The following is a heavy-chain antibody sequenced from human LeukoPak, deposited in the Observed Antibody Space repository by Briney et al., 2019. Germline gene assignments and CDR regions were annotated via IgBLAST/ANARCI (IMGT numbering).Heavy chain of an antibody. V-gene: IGHV3-9*01. CDR2: IGWNSGSTI. CDR3: AELGITMIGGV. Sequence: PGRSLRLSCAASGFTFDDYAMHWVRQAPGKGLEWVSGIGWNSGSTIYYADSVKGRFTISRDNAKNSLYLQINSLRAEDTAVYYCAELGITMIGGVWGKGTTVTISS. J-gene: IGHJ6*04. D-gene: IGHD3-10*02. CDR1: GFTFDDYA.